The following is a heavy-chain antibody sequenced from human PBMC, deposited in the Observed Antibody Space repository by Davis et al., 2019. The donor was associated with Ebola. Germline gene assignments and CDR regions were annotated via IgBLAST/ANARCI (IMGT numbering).Heavy chain of an antibody. CDR3: ARDQRYYDSSGYYYYYFDY. CDR2: ISSRSWTI. Sequence: GESLKISCAASGFTFEDYGMSWVRQAPGKGLEWVSYISSRSWTIYYADSVKGRFTISRDNAKNSLYLQMNSLRDEDTAVYYCARDQRYYDSSGYYYYYFDYWGQGTLVTVSS. J-gene: IGHJ4*02. CDR1: GFTFEDYG. D-gene: IGHD3-22*01. V-gene: IGHV3-48*02.